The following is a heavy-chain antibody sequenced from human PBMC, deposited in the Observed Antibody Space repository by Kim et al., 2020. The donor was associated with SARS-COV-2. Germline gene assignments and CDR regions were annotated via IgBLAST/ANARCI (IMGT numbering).Heavy chain of an antibody. V-gene: IGHV1-3*01. J-gene: IGHJ4*02. CDR2: INVGNGNT. D-gene: IGHD1-1*01. CDR3: ARNWLLDY. Sequence: ASVKVSCKASGYTFTSYVIHWVRQAPGQRLEWMGWINVGNGNTKYSQNLQDRVTITRDTSASTIYMELSSLRSEDTAVYYCARNWLLDYWGQGTLVTVSS. CDR1: GYTFTSYV.